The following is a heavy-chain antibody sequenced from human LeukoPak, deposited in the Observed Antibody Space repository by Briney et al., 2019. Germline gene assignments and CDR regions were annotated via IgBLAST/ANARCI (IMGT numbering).Heavy chain of an antibody. J-gene: IGHJ4*02. CDR3: AREGYYYDSSGYFAYFDY. D-gene: IGHD3-22*01. V-gene: IGHV1-46*01. CDR1: GYTFTSYY. CDR2: INPSGGST. Sequence: ASVKVSCKASGYTFTSYYMHWVRQAPGQGLEWMGIINPSGGSTSYAQKFQGRVTMTRDTSTSTVYMELSSLRSEDTAVYYCAREGYYYDSSGYFAYFDYWGQGTLVTVSS.